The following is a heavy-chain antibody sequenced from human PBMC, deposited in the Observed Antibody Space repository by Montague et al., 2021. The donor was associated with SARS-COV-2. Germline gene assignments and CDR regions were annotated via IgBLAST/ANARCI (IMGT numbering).Heavy chain of an antibody. D-gene: IGHD3-10*01. CDR2: MYYSGST. Sequence: SETLSPTCTVSGGSISSSNYYWGWIRQPPGKGLEWIGNMYYSGSTYYNPSLKSRVTISIDTSKNQFSLKLSSVTAADTAVYYCARDDIVLQGVTKGMDDWGQGTTVTVSS. CDR3: ARDDIVLQGVTKGMDD. J-gene: IGHJ6*02. V-gene: IGHV4-39*07. CDR1: GGSISSSNYY.